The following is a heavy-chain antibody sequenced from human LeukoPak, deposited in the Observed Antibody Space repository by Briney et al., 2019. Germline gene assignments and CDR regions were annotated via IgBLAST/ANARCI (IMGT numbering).Heavy chain of an antibody. Sequence: GGSLRLSCAASGFTFSSYGMHWVRQAPGKGLEWVAVIWYDGSNKYYADSVRGRFTISRDNSKNTLYLQMNSLRAEDTAVYYCAKERYISGWSDSFDYWGQGTLVTVSS. CDR2: IWYDGSNK. CDR1: GFTFSSYG. J-gene: IGHJ4*02. CDR3: AKERYISGWSDSFDY. V-gene: IGHV3-33*06. D-gene: IGHD6-19*01.